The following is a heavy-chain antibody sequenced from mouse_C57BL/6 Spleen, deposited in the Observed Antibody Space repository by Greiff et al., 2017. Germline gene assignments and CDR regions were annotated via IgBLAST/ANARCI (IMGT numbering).Heavy chain of an antibody. CDR3: ARRGEAMDY. Sequence: VQLQQPGAELVRPGSSVKLSCKASGYTFTSYWMHWVKQRPIQGLEWIGNIDPADSDTHYNQKFKDKATLTVDKSSSTAYMQLSSLTSEDTAVYYVARRGEAMDYWGQGTSVTVSS. CDR2: IDPADSDT. J-gene: IGHJ4*01. V-gene: IGHV1-52*01. CDR1: GYTFTSYW.